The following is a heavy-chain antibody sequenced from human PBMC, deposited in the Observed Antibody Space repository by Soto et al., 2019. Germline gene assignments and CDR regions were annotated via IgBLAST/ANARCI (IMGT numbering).Heavy chain of an antibody. V-gene: IGHV3-33*01. Sequence: QVQLVESGGGVVQPGRSLRLSCAASGFTFSSYGMHWVRQAPGKGLEWVAVIWYDGSNKYYADSVKGRFTISRDNSKNTLYLQMNSLRAEDTAVYYCARDLGDSSSSFAYWGQGTLVTVSS. J-gene: IGHJ4*02. CDR1: GFTFSSYG. CDR3: ARDLGDSSSSFAY. CDR2: IWYDGSNK. D-gene: IGHD6-6*01.